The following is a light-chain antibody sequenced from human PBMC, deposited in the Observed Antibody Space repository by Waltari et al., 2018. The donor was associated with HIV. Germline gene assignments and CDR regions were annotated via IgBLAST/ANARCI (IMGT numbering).Light chain of an antibody. CDR3: LQTYSAPLT. V-gene: IGKV1-39*01. J-gene: IGKJ3*01. CDR2: DAS. CDR1: HNINNY. Sequence: DIQMTHSPPSLSASAGDRVTITCRASHNINNYVNWYQHKPGKVPRLLIYDASTLESGAPSRFCGSGFGTDFTLTISGLQQEDFATYYCLQTYSAPLTFGPGTRVDFK.